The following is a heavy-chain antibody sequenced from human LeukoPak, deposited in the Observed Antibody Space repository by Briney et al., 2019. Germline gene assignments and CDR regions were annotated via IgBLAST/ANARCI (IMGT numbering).Heavy chain of an antibody. J-gene: IGHJ1*01. CDR2: INHSGST. CDR1: GGSFSGYY. V-gene: IGHV4-34*01. CDR3: ARVRLSSSSGPVQL. D-gene: IGHD6-6*01. Sequence: SETLSLTCAVYGGSFSGYYWTWIRQPPGKGLEWIGEINHSGSTNYNPSLKCRVTISVDTSKNQFSLKLRSMTAADRAVYYCARVRLSSSSGPVQLWGQGTLVTVSS.